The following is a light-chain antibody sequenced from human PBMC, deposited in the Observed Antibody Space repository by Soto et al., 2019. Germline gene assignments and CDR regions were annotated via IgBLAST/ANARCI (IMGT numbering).Light chain of an antibody. CDR3: QQDNNPLT. CDR2: GAS. V-gene: IGKV3D-7*01. CDR1: QGISSSY. J-gene: IGKJ4*01. Sequence: PGQVVPLSCTASQGISSSYLTWYQQTPGPAPRLLIDGASTRATGIPTRFSSSGSGADFTLTISSPQPEDFAVYYRQQDNNPLTFGGGTKVDI.